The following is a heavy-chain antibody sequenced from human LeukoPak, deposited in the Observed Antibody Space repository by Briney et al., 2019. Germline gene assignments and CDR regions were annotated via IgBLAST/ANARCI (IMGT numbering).Heavy chain of an antibody. CDR1: GFTFSSYG. CDR2: IRYDGSNK. Sequence: PGGSLRLSCAASGFTFSSYGMHWVRQAPGKGLEWVAFIRYDGSNKYYADSVKGRFTISRDNSKNTLYLKMNSLRAEDTAVYYCAKDHDDFPGSGYWGQGTLVTVSS. CDR3: AKDHDDFPGSGY. J-gene: IGHJ4*02. V-gene: IGHV3-30*02. D-gene: IGHD3-3*01.